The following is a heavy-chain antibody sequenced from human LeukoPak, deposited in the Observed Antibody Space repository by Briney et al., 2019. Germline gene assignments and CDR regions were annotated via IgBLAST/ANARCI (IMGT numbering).Heavy chain of an antibody. CDR3: ARDPTTVTTHNWFDP. J-gene: IGHJ5*02. D-gene: IGHD4-17*01. Sequence: ASVKVSCKASGYTFTSYAMRWVRQAPGQRLEWMGWINAGNGNTKYSQKFQGRVTITRDTSASTAYMELSSLRSEDTAVYYCARDPTTVTTHNWFDPWGQGTLVTVSS. CDR1: GYTFTSYA. V-gene: IGHV1-3*01. CDR2: INAGNGNT.